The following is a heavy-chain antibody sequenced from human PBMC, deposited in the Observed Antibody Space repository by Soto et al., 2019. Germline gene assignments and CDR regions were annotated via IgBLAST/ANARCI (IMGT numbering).Heavy chain of an antibody. J-gene: IGHJ6*02. Sequence: PAGSLRLSCAGSGFTFRTYSMNWVRQAPGKGLEWVSSISSSSTYIYYADSVKGRFTISRDNAKNSLYMQLTSLRAEDTAVYYCARDQVGPLYYYYYGMDVWGQGTTVTVSS. CDR2: ISSSSTYI. CDR1: GFTFRTYS. V-gene: IGHV3-21*01. CDR3: ARDQVGPLYYYYYGMDV. D-gene: IGHD1-26*01.